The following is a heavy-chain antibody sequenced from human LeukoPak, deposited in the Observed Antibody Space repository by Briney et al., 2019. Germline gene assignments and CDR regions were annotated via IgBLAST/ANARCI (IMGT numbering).Heavy chain of an antibody. V-gene: IGHV1-18*01. D-gene: IGHD3-22*01. CDR1: GYTFTSYG. J-gene: IGHJ4*02. CDR2: ISAYNGNT. CDR3: ARAGHRRYYYDNGYDY. Sequence: GASVKVSCKASGYTFTSYGISWVRQAPGQGLEWMGWISAYNGNTNYAQKLQGRVTMTTDTSTSTAYMELRSLRSDDTAVYYCARAGHRRYYYDNGYDYWGQGTLVTVSS.